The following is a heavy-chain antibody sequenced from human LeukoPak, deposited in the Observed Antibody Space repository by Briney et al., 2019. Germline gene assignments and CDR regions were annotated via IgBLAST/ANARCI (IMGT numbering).Heavy chain of an antibody. CDR3: AKGGEGYSSSWYAGIVGYFDY. CDR1: GFTFSSYA. D-gene: IGHD6-13*01. J-gene: IGHJ4*02. V-gene: IGHV3-64D*09. Sequence: GGSLRLSCSASGFTFSSYAMHWVRQAPGKGLEYVSAISSNGGSTYYADSVKGRFTISRDNYKNTLNLQMSSLRAEDTAVYYCAKGGEGYSSSWYAGIVGYFDYWGQGTLVTVSS. CDR2: ISSNGGST.